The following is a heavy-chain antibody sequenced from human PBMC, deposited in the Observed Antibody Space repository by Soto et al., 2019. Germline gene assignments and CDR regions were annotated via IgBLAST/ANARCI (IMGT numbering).Heavy chain of an antibody. CDR1: GGSFSGYY. Sequence: SETLSLTCAVYGGSFSGYYWSWIRQPPGKGLEWIGEINHSGSTNYNPSLKSRVTISVDTSKNQFSLKLSSVTAADTAVYYCARGRAEIDYWGQGTLVTAPQ. J-gene: IGHJ4*02. V-gene: IGHV4-34*01. CDR2: INHSGST. CDR3: ARGRAEIDY.